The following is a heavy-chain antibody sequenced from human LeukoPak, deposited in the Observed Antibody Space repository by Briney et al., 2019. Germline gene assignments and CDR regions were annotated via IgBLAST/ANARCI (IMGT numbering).Heavy chain of an antibody. D-gene: IGHD6-13*01. Sequence: GALRLSCAASGFTFSSYAMSWVRQAPGKELEWVSAISGSGGSTYYADSVKGRFTISRDNSKNTLYLQMNSLRAEDTAVYYCAKGGAAAGVLYYMDVWGKGTTVTVSS. CDR3: AKGGAAAGVLYYMDV. CDR2: ISGSGGST. V-gene: IGHV3-23*01. CDR1: GFTFSSYA. J-gene: IGHJ6*03.